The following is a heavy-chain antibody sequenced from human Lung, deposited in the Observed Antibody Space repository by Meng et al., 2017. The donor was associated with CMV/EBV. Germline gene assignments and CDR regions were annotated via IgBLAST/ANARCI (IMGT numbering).Heavy chain of an antibody. CDR3: VKDFPGDCYPLCYYFSHGIDV. CDR2: IPYDEKTK. Sequence: SCATAGFNFKIYGMHWVRQFPGKGLEWVACIPYDEKTKYYADSVKGLFTISRDNSKNTRYLQMNILRVEDTAVFYCVKDFPGDCYPLCYYFSHGIDVWXQGTTVTVSS. CDR1: GFNFKIYG. J-gene: IGHJ6*02. V-gene: IGHV3-30*02. D-gene: IGHD2-21*01.